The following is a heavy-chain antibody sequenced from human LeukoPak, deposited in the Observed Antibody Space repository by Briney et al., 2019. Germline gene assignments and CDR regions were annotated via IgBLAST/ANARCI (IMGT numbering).Heavy chain of an antibody. CDR2: IYTSGSI. Sequence: SETLSHTCTVSGGSISSGSYYWSWIRQPAGKGLEWIGRIYTSGSINYNRSLKSRSTISVDTTKNQFYLKLSSVTAADKAVYYCARDVYCSSTSCYDSWFDPWGQSTLVTVSS. CDR3: ARDVYCSSTSCYDSWFDP. J-gene: IGHJ5*02. D-gene: IGHD2-2*01. CDR1: GGSISSGSYY. V-gene: IGHV4-61*02.